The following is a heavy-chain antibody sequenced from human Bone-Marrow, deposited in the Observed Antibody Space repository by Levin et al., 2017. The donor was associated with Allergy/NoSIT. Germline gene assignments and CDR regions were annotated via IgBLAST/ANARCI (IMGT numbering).Heavy chain of an antibody. D-gene: IGHD6-13*01. CDR1: GFTFRDYG. Sequence: GGSLRLSCAASGFTFRDYGMSWVRQTPGKGLEWVSTIAGDGYNTHYADSVKGRFTISRDNSRDTVILQLNSLKVEDTALYYCARDVPPARAGTMFDLWGPGVLITVSS. J-gene: IGHJ5*02. CDR3: ARDVPPARAGTMFDL. CDR2: IAGDGYNT. V-gene: IGHV3-23*01.